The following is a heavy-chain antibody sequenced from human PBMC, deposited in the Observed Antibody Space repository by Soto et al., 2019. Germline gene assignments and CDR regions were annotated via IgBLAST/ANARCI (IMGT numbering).Heavy chain of an antibody. Sequence: QVQLVQSGAEVKKPGSSVKVSCKASGGTFSSYAFSWVRQAPGQGLEWMGGIIPVFGAKNYAQTFQGRVTISADASTSTAYRELSSLRSEDTAVYYCAGSPEWSYALSQLVITTFAFYWGQGTLVTVSP. D-gene: IGHD3-22*01. CDR1: GGTFSSYA. V-gene: IGHV1-69*01. J-gene: IGHJ4*02. CDR3: AGSPEWSYALSQLVITTFAFY. CDR2: IIPVFGAK.